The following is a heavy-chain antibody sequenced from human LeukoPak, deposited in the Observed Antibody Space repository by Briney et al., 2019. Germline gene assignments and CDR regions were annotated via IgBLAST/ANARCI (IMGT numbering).Heavy chain of an antibody. CDR3: AKDHCISGACQEGLDY. CDR2: ISGSGGST. D-gene: IGHD2-21*02. V-gene: IGHV3-23*01. Sequence: GGSLRLSCAASGFTFSTYAMTWVRQSPGKGLEWVSAISGSGGSTYYADSLKGRFTISRDNSKNTLCLQMNSLRAEDTAIYYCAKDHCISGACQEGLDYWGQGTLVTVSS. CDR1: GFTFSTYA. J-gene: IGHJ4*02.